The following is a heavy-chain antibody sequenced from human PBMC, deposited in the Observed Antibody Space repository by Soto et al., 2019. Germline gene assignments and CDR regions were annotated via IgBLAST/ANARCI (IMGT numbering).Heavy chain of an antibody. D-gene: IGHD3-3*01. J-gene: IGHJ4*02. CDR3: VRYRVGRIGYYV. Sequence: DAELVESGGGLVQPGGSLRLSCVAAGFSISDHFMDWVSQAPGKGLEWIGRSRNKDKTYTTEYAASVRGRSTISRDDGKNSVFLQMNSLKTEDTAVYSCVRYRVGRIGYYVWGQGTLVTVAS. V-gene: IGHV3-72*01. CDR2: SRNKDKTYTT. CDR1: GFSISDHF.